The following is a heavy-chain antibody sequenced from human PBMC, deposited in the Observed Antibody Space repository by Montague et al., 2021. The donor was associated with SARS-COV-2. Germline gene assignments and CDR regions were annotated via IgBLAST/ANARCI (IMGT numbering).Heavy chain of an antibody. J-gene: IGHJ4*02. CDR3: AREGALVDTPMMAFDY. D-gene: IGHD5-18*01. CDR2: ISYDGSNA. CDR1: GFTFSSYT. Sequence: SLRLSCAASGFTFSSYTMHWVRQAPGKGLEWVAIISYDGSNAYYADSVKGRFTVSRDSSKRTLYLETDSPRAEDTAVYYCAREGALVDTPMMAFDYWGQGTLVTVSS. V-gene: IGHV3-30*04.